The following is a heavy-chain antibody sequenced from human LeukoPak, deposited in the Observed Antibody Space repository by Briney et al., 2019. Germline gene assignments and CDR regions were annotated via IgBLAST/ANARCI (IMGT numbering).Heavy chain of an antibody. CDR3: ARKTGGSGNYKGTFDI. CDR2: IYPGDSDT. J-gene: IGHJ3*02. Sequence: GESLKISCRGSGYTFTSYWIAWVRPMPGKGLEWMGIIYPGDSDTRYSPSIQGRVTMSADRSIRTAYLQWSSLKASDTAMYYCARKTGGSGNYKGTFDIWGQGTMVTVSS. V-gene: IGHV5-51*01. CDR1: GYTFTSYW. D-gene: IGHD3-10*01.